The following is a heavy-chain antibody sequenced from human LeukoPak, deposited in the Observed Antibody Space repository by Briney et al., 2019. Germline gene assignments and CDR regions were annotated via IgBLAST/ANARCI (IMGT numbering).Heavy chain of an antibody. J-gene: IGHJ4*02. CDR2: SRNKFNSYTT. Sequence: GGSLRLSCVASGFTFSDYYMEWIRQAPGKGLEWVGRSRNKFNSYTTEYAASVKGRFTISRDESGSSLFLQMNSLGTEDTARYYCVLGLWSHYTTVGVDYWGQGTLVTVSS. CDR3: VLGLWSHYTTVGVDY. V-gene: IGHV3-72*01. CDR1: GFTFSDYY. D-gene: IGHD3-10*01.